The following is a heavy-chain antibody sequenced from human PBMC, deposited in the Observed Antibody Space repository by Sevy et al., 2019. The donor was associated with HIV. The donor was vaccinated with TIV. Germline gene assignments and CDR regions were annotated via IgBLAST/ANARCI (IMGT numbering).Heavy chain of an antibody. CDR1: GVSFSDYY. Sequence: SETLSLTCAVSGVSFSDYYWAWILQAPGKGLEWIGEVSQSGSANYNPSLRSRVIMSLDTSKNHVSLKLTSVTAADTAMYYCARVPLFSPEYCSGGTCPTIDFWSQGTLVTVSS. J-gene: IGHJ4*01. D-gene: IGHD2-15*01. V-gene: IGHV4-34*01. CDR3: ARVPLFSPEYCSGGTCPTIDF. CDR2: VSQSGSA.